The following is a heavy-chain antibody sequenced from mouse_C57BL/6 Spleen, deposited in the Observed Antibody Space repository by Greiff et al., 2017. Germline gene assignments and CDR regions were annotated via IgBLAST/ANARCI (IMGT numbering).Heavy chain of an antibody. V-gene: IGHV14-2*01. CDR2: IDPEDGET. CDR1: GFNINDYH. CDR3: ATSTGDY. Sequence: VQLQQSGAELVKPGASVKSSCTASGFNINDYHMHGVKQRTEQGLEWIGRIDPEDGETKYASKFQGKATITEDTSSNTAHLQLSSLTSEDSAVYYCATSTGDYWGQGTTLTVSS. J-gene: IGHJ2*01. D-gene: IGHD1-1*01.